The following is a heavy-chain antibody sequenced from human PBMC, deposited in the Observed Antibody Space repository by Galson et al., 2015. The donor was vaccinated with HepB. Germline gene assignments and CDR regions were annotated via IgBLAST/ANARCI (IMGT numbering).Heavy chain of an antibody. CDR2: IIPIFDTA. J-gene: IGHJ6*02. V-gene: IGHV1-69*13. CDR3: ARDSVRAAYIGMITAMDV. D-gene: IGHD3-16*01. Sequence: SVKVSCKASGCTFSSYSISWVRQAPGQGLEWMGGIIPIFDTANYAQKFQGRVTITADESTSTAYMELSSLRSEDTAVYYCARDSVRAAYIGMITAMDVWGQVTTVTVSS. CDR1: GCTFSSYS.